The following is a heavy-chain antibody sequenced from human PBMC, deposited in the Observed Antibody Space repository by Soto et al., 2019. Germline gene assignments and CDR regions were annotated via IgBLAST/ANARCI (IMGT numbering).Heavy chain of an antibody. CDR3: ARKDKSGYFNWFDP. J-gene: IGHJ5*02. D-gene: IGHD3-22*01. CDR1: GYRFTSYW. V-gene: IGHV5-51*01. CDR2: IFPSDSDT. Sequence: GESLKISCRTSGYRFTSYWIAWVRQMPGKGLEWMGIIFPSDSDTRYSPSFQGQVTISADRSSSTVFLQWASLKASDTAVYFCARKDKSGYFNWFDPWGQGTLVTVSS.